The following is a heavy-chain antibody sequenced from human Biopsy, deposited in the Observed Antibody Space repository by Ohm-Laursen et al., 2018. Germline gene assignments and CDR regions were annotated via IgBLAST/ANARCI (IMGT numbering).Heavy chain of an antibody. J-gene: IGHJ3*01. D-gene: IGHD3-16*01. CDR3: ARDIMNRIAGLVARSDVFDV. CDR1: GYAVNDYF. CDR2: TSPNSGGT. Sequence: SVKVSCKGSGYAVNDYFLHWLRQAPGQGPEWMGGTSPNSGGTNYAQKFQGRVTMTTDTSTSTVYLELRRLISDDTAVYYCARDIMNRIAGLVARSDVFDVWGQGTLVTVSS. V-gene: IGHV1-2*02.